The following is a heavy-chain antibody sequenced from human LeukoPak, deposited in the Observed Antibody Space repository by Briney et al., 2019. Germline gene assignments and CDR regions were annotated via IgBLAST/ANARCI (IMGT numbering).Heavy chain of an antibody. CDR3: ARGPDYYDSSGHPY. CDR2: ISSSSSYI. J-gene: IGHJ4*02. D-gene: IGHD3-22*01. V-gene: IGHV3-21*01. CDR1: GFTFSSYS. Sequence: PGGSLRLSCAASGFTFSSYSVNWVRQAPGKWLEWVSSISSSSSYIYYADSVKGRFTISRDNAKNSLYLQMNSLRAEDTAVYYCARGPDYYDSSGHPYWGQGTLVTVSS.